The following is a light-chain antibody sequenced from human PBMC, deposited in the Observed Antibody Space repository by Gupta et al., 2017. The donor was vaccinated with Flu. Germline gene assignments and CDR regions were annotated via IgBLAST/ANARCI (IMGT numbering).Light chain of an antibody. Sequence: LSPGERATLSCRASQSVSSSYLAWYQQKPGQAPRLLIYGASSRATGIPDRFSGSGSGTDFTLTISRLEPEDFAVYYCQQYGSSPSLTFGGGTKVEIK. CDR3: QQYGSSPSLT. CDR1: QSVSSSY. CDR2: GAS. V-gene: IGKV3-20*01. J-gene: IGKJ4*01.